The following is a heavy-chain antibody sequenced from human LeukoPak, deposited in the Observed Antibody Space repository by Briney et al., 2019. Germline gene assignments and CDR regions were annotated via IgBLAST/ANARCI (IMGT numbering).Heavy chain of an antibody. D-gene: IGHD5-24*01. CDR2: ISGIGGST. Sequence: PGGSLRLSCAASGFTFSSYAMSWVRQAPGKGLGWVSAISGIGGSTYYADSVKGRFTISRDNSKNTLYLQMNSLRAEDTAVYYCAKDRVGSGDGYFDYWGQGTLVTVSS. CDR1: GFTFSSYA. CDR3: AKDRVGSGDGYFDY. J-gene: IGHJ4*02. V-gene: IGHV3-23*01.